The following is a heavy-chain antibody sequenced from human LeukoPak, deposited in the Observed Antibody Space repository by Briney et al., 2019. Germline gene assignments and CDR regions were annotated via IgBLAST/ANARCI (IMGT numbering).Heavy chain of an antibody. V-gene: IGHV4-59*08. J-gene: IGHJ5*02. CDR1: GGSISSYY. D-gene: IGHD3-10*01. Sequence: SETLSLTCTVSGGSISSYYWSWIRQPPGKGLEWIGYIYYSGSTNYNPSLKSRVTISVDTSKNQFSLKLSSMTAADTAVYYCARTSWSGELNWFDPWGQGTLVTVSS. CDR3: ARTSWSGELNWFDP. CDR2: IYYSGST.